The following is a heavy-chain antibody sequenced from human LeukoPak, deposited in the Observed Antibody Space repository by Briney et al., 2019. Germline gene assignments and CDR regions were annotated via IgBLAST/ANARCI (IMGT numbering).Heavy chain of an antibody. D-gene: IGHD6-13*01. J-gene: IGHJ4*02. CDR1: GGSISSSSYY. V-gene: IGHV4-39*01. Sequence: SETLSLTCTVSGGSISSSSYYWGWIRQPPGKGLEWIGSIYYSGSTYYNPSLKSRVTISVDTSKNQFSLKLSSVTAADTAVYYCARLPYSSSWYSDYWGQGTLVTVSS. CDR3: ARLPYSSSWYSDY. CDR2: IYYSGST.